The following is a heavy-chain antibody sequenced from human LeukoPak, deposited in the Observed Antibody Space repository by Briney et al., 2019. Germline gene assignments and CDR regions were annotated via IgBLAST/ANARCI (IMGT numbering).Heavy chain of an antibody. CDR1: GYTFTSYY. CDR3: ASLKNYYDSSGYLVTDAFDI. D-gene: IGHD3-22*01. CDR2: INPSGGST. V-gene: IGHV1-46*01. Sequence: ASVKVSCKASGYTFTSYYIHWVRQAPGQGLECMGLINPSGGSTNYAQKFQGRVTMTRDTSTSTVYMELSSLRSEDTAVYYCASLKNYYDSSGYLVTDAFDIWGQGTMVTVSS. J-gene: IGHJ3*02.